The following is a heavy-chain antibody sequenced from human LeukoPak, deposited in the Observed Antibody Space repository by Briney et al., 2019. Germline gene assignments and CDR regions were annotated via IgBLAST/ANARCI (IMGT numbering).Heavy chain of an antibody. Sequence: PGGSLRLSCAASGFNFRSYAMSWVRQAPGKGLEWVSTVTGGAVATYYADSVRGRHTISRDSSKDTLYVQMNSLRAEGAAVYYCAKSHSVVRRGYFDYWGQGALVTVSS. D-gene: IGHD2-2*01. CDR1: GFNFRSYA. J-gene: IGHJ4*02. V-gene: IGHV3-23*01. CDR2: VTGGAVAT. CDR3: AKSHSVVRRGYFDY.